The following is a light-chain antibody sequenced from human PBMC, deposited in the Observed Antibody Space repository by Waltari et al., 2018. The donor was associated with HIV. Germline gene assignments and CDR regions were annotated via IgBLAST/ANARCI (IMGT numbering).Light chain of an antibody. V-gene: IGLV2-14*03. Sequence: QSALTQPASVSGSPGQSITISCTGTSSDVGGYNYVSWYQQHPGKAPKLMIYEVTNRHSGVSTRFSGSKSGNPASLTISGLQVEDEADYYCSSYTSSSLEIFGGGTKLTVL. CDR1: SSDVGGYNY. CDR2: EVT. J-gene: IGLJ2*01. CDR3: SSYTSSSLEI.